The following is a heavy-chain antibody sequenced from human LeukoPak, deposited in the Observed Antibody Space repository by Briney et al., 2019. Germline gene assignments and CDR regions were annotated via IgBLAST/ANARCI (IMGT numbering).Heavy chain of an antibody. CDR3: ARQVREWELSFDY. J-gene: IGHJ4*02. V-gene: IGHV3-48*01. CDR2: ISTTSSTI. D-gene: IGHD1-26*01. CDR1: GFTFSSYT. Sequence: GGSLRLSCAASGFTFSSYTMTWVRQAPGKGLEWVSYISTTSSTIYYADSVKGRFTISRDNAKSSLYLQMNSLRAGDTAVYYCARQVREWELSFDYWGQGTLVTVSS.